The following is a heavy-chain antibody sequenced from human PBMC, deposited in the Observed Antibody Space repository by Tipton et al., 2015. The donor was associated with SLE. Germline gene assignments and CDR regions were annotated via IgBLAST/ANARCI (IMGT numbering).Heavy chain of an antibody. V-gene: IGHV4-59*01. Sequence: TLSLTCTVSGGSISSYYWSWIRQPPGKGLEWIGYIYYSGSTNYSPSLKSRVTISVDTSKNQFSLKLSSVTAADTAVYYCARDLGVATAFDIWGQGTMVTVSS. J-gene: IGHJ3*02. CDR3: ARDLGVATAFDI. CDR1: GGSISSYY. D-gene: IGHD5-12*01. CDR2: IYYSGST.